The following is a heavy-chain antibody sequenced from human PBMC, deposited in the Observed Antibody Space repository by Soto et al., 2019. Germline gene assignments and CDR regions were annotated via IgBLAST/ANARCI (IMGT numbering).Heavy chain of an antibody. CDR1: GYKFTNYW. CDR3: ARNLYFGSGSFYLTFDY. J-gene: IGHJ4*02. D-gene: IGHD3-10*01. CDR2: IYPGDSDT. V-gene: IGHV5-51*01. Sequence: GEALKISCNGSGYKFTNYWIGWVRQMPGKGLEWMGIIYPGDSDTRYSPSFQGQVTISADKSISTAYLQWSSLKASDTAIYYCARNLYFGSGSFYLTFDYWGQGTLVTVSS.